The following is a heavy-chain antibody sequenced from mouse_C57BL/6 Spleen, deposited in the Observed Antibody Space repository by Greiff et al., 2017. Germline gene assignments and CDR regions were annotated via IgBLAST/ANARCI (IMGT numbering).Heavy chain of an antibody. CDR2: IDPANGNT. CDR1: GFNIKNTY. J-gene: IGHJ1*03. CDR3: ASHYGSSYGGVWYFDV. D-gene: IGHD1-1*01. V-gene: IGHV14-3*01. Sequence: VQLQQSVAELVRPGASVKLSCTASGFNIKNTYMHWVKQRPEQGLEWIGRIDPANGNTKYAPKFQGKATITADTSSNTAYLQLSSLTSEDTAIYYCASHYGSSYGGVWYFDVWGTGTTVTVSS.